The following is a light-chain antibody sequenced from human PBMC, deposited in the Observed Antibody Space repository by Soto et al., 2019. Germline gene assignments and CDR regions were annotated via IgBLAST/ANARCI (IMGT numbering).Light chain of an antibody. V-gene: IGKV1-39*01. CDR3: QQSYSTPFA. CDR1: QSISSY. Sequence: DIQMTQSPSSLSASVGDRVTITCRASQSISSYLNWYQQKPGKAPKLLIYAASSLQSGVSSRFSGGGSGTDFTLTISSLQPEDFATYYCQQSYSTPFAFGPGTKVHI. J-gene: IGKJ3*01. CDR2: AAS.